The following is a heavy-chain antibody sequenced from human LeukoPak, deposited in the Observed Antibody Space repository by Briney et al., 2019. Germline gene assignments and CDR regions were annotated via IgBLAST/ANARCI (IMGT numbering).Heavy chain of an antibody. J-gene: IGHJ5*02. CDR3: ARVGHYCDGRAPGLFDP. V-gene: IGHV4-59*01. CDR1: GGSINSYY. CDR2: IHHSGST. D-gene: IGHD2-15*01. Sequence: SETLSLTCTVSGGSINSYYGSWIRQPPGKGLEWIGYIHHSGSTNYNPSLKSRVTISVDTSKNQFSLKLSSVTAADTAVYYCARVGHYCDGRAPGLFDPCGQGTLVTVSS.